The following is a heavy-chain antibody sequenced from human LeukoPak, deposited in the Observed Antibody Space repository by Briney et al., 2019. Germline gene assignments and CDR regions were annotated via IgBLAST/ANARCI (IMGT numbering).Heavy chain of an antibody. CDR1: GYTFTGYY. V-gene: IGHV1-2*02. CDR3: ARGGSPAPYYYYGMDA. D-gene: IGHD3-16*01. CDR2: INPNSGGT. J-gene: IGHJ6*02. Sequence: ASVKVSCKASGYTFTGYYMHWVRQAPGQGLEWMGWINPNSGGTNYAQKFQGRVTMTRDTSISTAYMELSRLRSDDTAVYYCARGGSPAPYYYYGMDAWGQGTTVTVSS.